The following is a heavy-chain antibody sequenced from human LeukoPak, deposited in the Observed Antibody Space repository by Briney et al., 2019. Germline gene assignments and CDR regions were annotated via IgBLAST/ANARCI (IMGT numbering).Heavy chain of an antibody. D-gene: IGHD6-6*01. V-gene: IGHV1-69*13. CDR2: IIPIFGTA. Sequence: SVKVSCKASGGTFSSYAISWVRQAPGQGLEWMGGIIPIFGTANYAQKFQGRVTITADESTITAYMELSSLRSEDTAVYYCAREYSSSSGVDYWGQGTLVTVSS. CDR1: GGTFSSYA. J-gene: IGHJ4*02. CDR3: AREYSSSSGVDY.